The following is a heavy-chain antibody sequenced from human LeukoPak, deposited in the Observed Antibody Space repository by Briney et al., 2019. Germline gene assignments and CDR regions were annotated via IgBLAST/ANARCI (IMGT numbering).Heavy chain of an antibody. CDR2: ISAYNGNT. V-gene: IGHV1-18*01. CDR3: ARRKPGIAVGIDWFDP. Sequence: GASVKVSCKASGYTFTSYGISWVRQAPGQGLEWMGWISAYNGNTNYAQKLQGRVTMTTDTSTSTAYMELRSLRSDDTAVYYCARRKPGIAVGIDWFDPWGQGTLVTVSS. J-gene: IGHJ5*02. D-gene: IGHD6-19*01. CDR1: GYTFTSYG.